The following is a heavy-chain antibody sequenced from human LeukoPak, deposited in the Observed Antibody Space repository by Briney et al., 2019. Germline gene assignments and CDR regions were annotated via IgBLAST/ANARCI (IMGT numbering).Heavy chain of an antibody. CDR3: VRHIRDSSFFDP. Sequence: SETLSLTCTVSGGSVSNGSYYWGWIRQPPGKGLEWIGSIYHSGSTYYNPSLKSRVTISVDTSKDQFSLKLTSVTAADTAVFYCVRHIRDSSFFDPWGLGTLVTVSS. CDR2: IYHSGST. J-gene: IGHJ5*02. V-gene: IGHV4-39*01. D-gene: IGHD6-13*01. CDR1: GGSVSNGSYY.